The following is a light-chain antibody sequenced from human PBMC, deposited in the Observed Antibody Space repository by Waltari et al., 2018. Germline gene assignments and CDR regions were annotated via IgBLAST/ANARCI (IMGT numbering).Light chain of an antibody. Sequence: EIVLTQSPATLSLSPGERATLSCRASQRVGTYLAWYHQKPGQAPRLLISDVSNRATRVPARFSGSGSGTDFTPTISSLEPEDFAGYYCQHRGNWPPTFGQGTKVEIK. CDR2: DVS. CDR3: QHRGNWPPT. V-gene: IGKV3-11*01. J-gene: IGKJ1*01. CDR1: QRVGTY.